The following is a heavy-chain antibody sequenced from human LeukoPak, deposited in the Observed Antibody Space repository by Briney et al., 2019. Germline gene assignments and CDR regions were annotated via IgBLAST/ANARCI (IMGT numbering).Heavy chain of an antibody. J-gene: IGHJ6*02. CDR2: INPNSGGT. CDR1: GYTFTGYY. V-gene: IGHV1-2*04. CDR3: ARGGLLSYSSSWYSGYYYGMDV. Sequence: GASVKVSCKASGYTFTGYYMHWVRQAPGQGLEWMGWINPNSGGTNYAQKFQGWVTMTRDTSISTAYMELSRLRSDDTAVYYCARGGLLSYSSSWYSGYYYGMDVWGQGTTVTVSS. D-gene: IGHD6-13*01.